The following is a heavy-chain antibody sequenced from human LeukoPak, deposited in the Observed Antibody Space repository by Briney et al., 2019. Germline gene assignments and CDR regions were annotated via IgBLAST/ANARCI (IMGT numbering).Heavy chain of an antibody. CDR3: ARDTDSSGYYYPFAY. D-gene: IGHD3-22*01. Sequence: SETLSLTCTVSGGSISSYSWNWIRQPAGKGLEWIGRIYTSGSTNYNPSLKSRVTMSVDTSKNQFSLKLSSVTAADTAVYYCARDTDSSGYYYPFAYWGQGTLVTVSS. CDR1: GGSISSYS. V-gene: IGHV4-4*07. CDR2: IYTSGST. J-gene: IGHJ4*02.